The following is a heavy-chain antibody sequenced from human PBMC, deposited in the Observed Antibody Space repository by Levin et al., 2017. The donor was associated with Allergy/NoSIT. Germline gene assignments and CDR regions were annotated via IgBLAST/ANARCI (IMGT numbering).Heavy chain of an antibody. Sequence: NPGGSLRLSCAASGFTFTNAWMSWVRQAPGKGLEWVGRIKSKSDGGTTDFAAPVKGRFTISRDDSKNTLYLPMNSLKTEDTAVYYCTTVKRVRVDYDDYYYYMDVWGKGTTVTVSS. CDR2: IKSKSDGGTT. D-gene: IGHD4-17*01. CDR1: GFTFTNAW. V-gene: IGHV3-15*01. CDR3: TTVKRVRVDYDDYYYYMDV. J-gene: IGHJ6*03.